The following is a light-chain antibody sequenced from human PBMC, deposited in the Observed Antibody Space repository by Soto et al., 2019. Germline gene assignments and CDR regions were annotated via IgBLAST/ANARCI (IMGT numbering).Light chain of an antibody. V-gene: IGKV3-11*01. CDR1: QNIANY. J-gene: IGKJ2*01. Sequence: DIVLTQSPATLSLSRGERATLSCRASQNIANYVAWYQQRTGQAPRLLIYDASTRPTGIPARFSGSGSGTDFTLTISSLESEDVAVYYCQQRSNWPPYTFGQGTKVEI. CDR3: QQRSNWPPYT. CDR2: DAS.